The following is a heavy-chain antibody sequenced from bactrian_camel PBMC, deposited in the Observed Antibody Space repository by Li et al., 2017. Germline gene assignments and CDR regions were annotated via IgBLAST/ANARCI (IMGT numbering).Heavy chain of an antibody. J-gene: IGHJ6*01. Sequence: HVQLVESGGGSVQAGGSLRLSCAASGYTDSSGCMGWFRQAPGKEREGVAAIDSGGFANYAYSVKDRFTISKDNAKNTLYLQMNSLKPEDTAMYYCAARGPYCYTKLSVRDFTYWGQGTQVTVS. CDR3: AARGPYCYTKLSVRDFTY. CDR2: IDSGGFA. V-gene: IGHV3S53*01. CDR1: GYTDSSGC. D-gene: IGHD2*01.